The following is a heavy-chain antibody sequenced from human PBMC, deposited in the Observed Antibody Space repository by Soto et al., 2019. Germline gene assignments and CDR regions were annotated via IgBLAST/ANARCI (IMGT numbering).Heavy chain of an antibody. CDR3: ARDVGGYSYYYGIDV. D-gene: IGHD1-26*01. Sequence: QVQLQESGPGLVKPSETLSLTCTVSGGSISSYYWSWIRQPPGKGLEWIGYIYYSGSTNYNPSLKSRVTISVDTSKKQFSLKLSSVTAADTAVYHCARDVGGYSYYYGIDVWGQGPTVTVAS. J-gene: IGHJ6*02. V-gene: IGHV4-59*01. CDR1: GGSISSYY. CDR2: IYYSGST.